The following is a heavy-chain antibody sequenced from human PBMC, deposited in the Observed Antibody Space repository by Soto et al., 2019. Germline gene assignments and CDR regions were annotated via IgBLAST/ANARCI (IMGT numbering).Heavy chain of an antibody. D-gene: IGHD3-9*01. V-gene: IGHV1-18*04. CDR1: GYTFTSYG. CDR2: ISAYNGNT. CDR3: ASYDILTGYY. J-gene: IGHJ4*02. Sequence: ASVKVSCKASGYTFTSYGISWVRQAPGQGLEWMGWISAYNGNTNYAQKFQGRVTMTRDTSISTAYMELSRLRSDDTAVYYCASYDILTGYYWGQGTLVTVSS.